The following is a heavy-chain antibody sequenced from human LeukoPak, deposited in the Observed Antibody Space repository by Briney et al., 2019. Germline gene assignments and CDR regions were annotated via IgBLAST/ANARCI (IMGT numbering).Heavy chain of an antibody. J-gene: IGHJ6*02. V-gene: IGHV3-21*01. D-gene: IGHD3-3*01. CDR3: AKHPRNDFWSGYYVGMDV. CDR2: ISSSSSYI. Sequence: PGGSLRLSCAASGFTFSSYAMSWVRQAPGKGLEWVSSISSSSSYIYYADSVKGRFTISRDNAKNSLYLQMNSLRAEDTAVYYCAKHPRNDFWSGYYVGMDVWGQGTTVTVSS. CDR1: GFTFSSYA.